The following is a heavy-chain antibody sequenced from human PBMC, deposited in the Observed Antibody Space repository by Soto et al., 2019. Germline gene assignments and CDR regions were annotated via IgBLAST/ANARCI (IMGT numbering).Heavy chain of an antibody. V-gene: IGHV3-33*01. CDR1: GFTFSRYG. J-gene: IGHJ6*03. CDR3: ARAAYYDYYYYMDV. CDR2: IWSDGSNK. Sequence: QVQLVESGGGVVQPGKSLRLSCAASGFTFSRYGMHWVRQAPGKGLEWVAVIWSDGSNKYYTDSVKGRVTISRDNFKNKLYLEMNSLRAEDTAVYYCARAAYYDYYYYMDVWGKGTTVTVSS.